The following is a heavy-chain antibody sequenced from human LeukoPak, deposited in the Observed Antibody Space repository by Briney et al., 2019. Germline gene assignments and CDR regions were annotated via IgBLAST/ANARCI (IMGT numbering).Heavy chain of an antibody. CDR2: IRYDGSNK. Sequence: GGSLRLSCAASGFTFSSYGMHWVRQAPGKGLEWVAFIRYDGSNKYYADSVKGRFTISRDNSKNTLYLQMNSLRAEDTAVYYCAKDLALWFGEHYFDHWGQGTLVTVSS. CDR3: AKDLALWFGEHYFDH. J-gene: IGHJ4*02. CDR1: GFTFSSYG. D-gene: IGHD3-10*01. V-gene: IGHV3-30*02.